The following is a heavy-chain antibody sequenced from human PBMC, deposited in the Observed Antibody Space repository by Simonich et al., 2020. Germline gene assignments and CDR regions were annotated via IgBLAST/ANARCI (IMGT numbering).Heavy chain of an antibody. CDR1: GFTFSSYE. D-gene: IGHD6-6*01. J-gene: IGHJ6*02. Sequence: EVQLVESGGGLVQPGGSLRLSCAASGFTFSSYEMNWVRQAPGKGLEWVSYISSSGSTIYYADSVKGRFTIPRDNAKNSLYLQMNSLRAEDTAVYYCARDFRLQLVEIGTYYYYCMDVWGQGTTVTVSS. V-gene: IGHV3-48*03. CDR3: ARDFRLQLVEIGTYYYYCMDV. CDR2: ISSSGSTI.